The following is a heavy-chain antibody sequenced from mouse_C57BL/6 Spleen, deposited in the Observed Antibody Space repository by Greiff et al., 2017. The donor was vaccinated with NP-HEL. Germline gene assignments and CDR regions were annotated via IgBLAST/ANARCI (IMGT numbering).Heavy chain of an antibody. D-gene: IGHD1-1*01. CDR2: IDPETGGT. V-gene: IGHV1-15*01. CDR3: TRKNYYYGSSYAFDY. CDR1: GYTFTDYE. Sequence: VQLQQSGAELVRPGASVTLSCKASGYTFTDYEMHWVKQTPVHGLEWIGAIDPETGGTAYNQKFKGKAILTADKSSSTAYMELRSLTSEDSAVYYCTRKNYYYGSSYAFDYWGQGTTLTVSS. J-gene: IGHJ2*01.